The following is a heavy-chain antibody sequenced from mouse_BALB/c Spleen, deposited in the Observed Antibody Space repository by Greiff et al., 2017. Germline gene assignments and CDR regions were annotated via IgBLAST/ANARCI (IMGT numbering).Heavy chain of an antibody. D-gene: IGHD2-3*01. J-gene: IGHJ4*01. CDR3: ARWLLRRYAMDY. CDR1: GYSITSDYA. V-gene: IGHV3-2*02. Sequence: EVKLQESGPGLVKPSQSLSLTCTVTGYSITSDYAWNWIRQFPGNKLEWMGYISYSGSTSYNPSLKSRISITRDTSKNQFFLQLNSVTTEDTATYYCARWLLRRYAMDYWGQGTSVTVSS. CDR2: ISYSGST.